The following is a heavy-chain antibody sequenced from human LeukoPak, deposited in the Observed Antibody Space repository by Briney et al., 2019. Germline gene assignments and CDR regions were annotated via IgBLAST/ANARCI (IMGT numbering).Heavy chain of an antibody. CDR2: IISDGRST. D-gene: IGHD6-13*01. J-gene: IGHJ4*02. CDR1: GFTFSSYW. Sequence: GGSRRLSCAASGFTFSSYWMHWVRQAPGKGLVWVSRIISDGRSTSYADSVKGRFAISRDKAKNTLYLQLNSLRAEDTAVYYCASHLIAAAGTFAYWGQGTLVTVSS. V-gene: IGHV3-74*01. CDR3: ASHLIAAAGTFAY.